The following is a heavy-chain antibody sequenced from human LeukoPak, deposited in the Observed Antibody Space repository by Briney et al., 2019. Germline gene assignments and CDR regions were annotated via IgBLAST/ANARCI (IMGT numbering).Heavy chain of an antibody. CDR3: ARDPRHDIVATRGFDY. V-gene: IGHV1-69*04. CDR1: GGTFSSYA. J-gene: IGHJ4*02. Sequence: ASVKVSCKPSGGTFSSYAIIWVRQAPGQGLEWMGRIIPILGIANYAQKFQGRVTITADESTSTAYMELSSLRSEDTAVYYCARDPRHDIVATRGFDYWGQGTLVTVSS. CDR2: IIPILGIA. D-gene: IGHD5-12*01.